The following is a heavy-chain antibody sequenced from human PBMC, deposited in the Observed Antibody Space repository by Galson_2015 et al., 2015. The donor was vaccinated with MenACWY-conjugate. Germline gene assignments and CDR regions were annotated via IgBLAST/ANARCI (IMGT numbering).Heavy chain of an antibody. CDR2: INTDESLT. CDR1: GFTFSSYW. J-gene: IGHJ2*01. CDR3: ARELRNYWYFEL. V-gene: IGHV3-74*03. Sequence: SLRLSCAASGFTFSSYWMHWVRQAPGKGLVWVSRINTDESLTTYADSVKGRFTISRDNAKNTLYLQTNSLRAEDTAVYYCARELRNYWYFELWGRGTLVSVSS.